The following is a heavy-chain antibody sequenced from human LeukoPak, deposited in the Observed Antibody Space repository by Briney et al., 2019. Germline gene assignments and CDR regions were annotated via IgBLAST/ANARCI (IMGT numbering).Heavy chain of an antibody. CDR1: GFTFSSYG. Sequence: PGGSLRLSCAASGFTFSSYGMHWVRQAPGKGLEWVAVIWYDGSNKYYADSVKGRFTISRDNSKNTLYLQMNSLRAEDTAVYYCARTRAGYDQHFDYWGQGTLVTVSS. CDR3: ARTRAGYDQHFDY. V-gene: IGHV3-33*01. CDR2: IWYDGSNK. J-gene: IGHJ4*02. D-gene: IGHD3-3*01.